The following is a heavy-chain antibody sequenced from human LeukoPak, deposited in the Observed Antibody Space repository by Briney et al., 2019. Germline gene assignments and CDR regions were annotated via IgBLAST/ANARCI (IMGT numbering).Heavy chain of an antibody. D-gene: IGHD6-13*01. V-gene: IGHV4-39*01. CDR1: GDSITSGTSY. Sequence: SETLSLTCTVPGDSITSGTSYWGWIRQPPGKGLEWIGSIYSGSTYYSPSLKSRLSISVDTSKNQFSLSLTSVTAADTAVYYCARHGGGIAATVSRPLDFWGQGTLVTVSS. J-gene: IGHJ4*02. CDR2: IYSGST. CDR3: ARHGGGIAATVSRPLDF.